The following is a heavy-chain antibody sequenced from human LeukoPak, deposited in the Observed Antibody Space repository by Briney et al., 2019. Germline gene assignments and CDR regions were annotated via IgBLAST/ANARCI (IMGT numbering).Heavy chain of an antibody. Sequence: ASVKVSCKASGYTFTSYGISWVRQAPGQGLEWMGRISAYNGNTNYAQKLQGRVTMTTDTSTSTAYMELRSLRSDDTAVYYCAREPESITGTTRDKNAFDIWGQGTMVTVSS. CDR2: ISAYNGNT. CDR3: AREPESITGTTRDKNAFDI. CDR1: GYTFTSYG. D-gene: IGHD1-7*01. V-gene: IGHV1-18*01. J-gene: IGHJ3*02.